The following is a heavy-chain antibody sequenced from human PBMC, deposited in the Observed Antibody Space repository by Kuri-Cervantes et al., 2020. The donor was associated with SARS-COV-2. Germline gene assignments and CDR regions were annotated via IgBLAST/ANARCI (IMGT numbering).Heavy chain of an antibody. D-gene: IGHD4-17*01. CDR2: ISSSSSTI. CDR1: GFIFSSHS. J-gene: IGHJ2*01. CDR3: AKICRRATVTTLDFDL. V-gene: IGHV3-48*01. Sequence: GESLKISCAASGFIFSSHSMNWVRQAPGKGLEWVSYISSSSSTIYYADSVKGRFTISRDNSKNTLYLQMNSLRAEDTAVYYCAKICRRATVTTLDFDLWGRGTLVTVSS.